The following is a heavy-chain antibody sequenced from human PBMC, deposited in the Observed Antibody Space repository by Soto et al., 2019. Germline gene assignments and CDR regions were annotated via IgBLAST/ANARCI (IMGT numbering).Heavy chain of an antibody. J-gene: IGHJ6*02. Sequence: GGSLRLSCTASGFTFGDYAMSWVRQAPGKGLEWVGFIRSKAYGGTTEYAASVKGRFTISRDDSKSIAYLQMNSLKTEDTAVYYCTRGVVPAAPGVGYYYGMDVWGQGTTVTASS. CDR1: GFTFGDYA. D-gene: IGHD2-2*01. CDR3: TRGVVPAAPGVGYYYGMDV. CDR2: IRSKAYGGTT. V-gene: IGHV3-49*04.